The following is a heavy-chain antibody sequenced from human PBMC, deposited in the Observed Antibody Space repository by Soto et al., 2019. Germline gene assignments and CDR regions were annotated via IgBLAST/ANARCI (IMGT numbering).Heavy chain of an antibody. Sequence: SETLSLTCAVYGGSFSGYYWSWIRQPPGKGLEWIGEINHSGSTNYNPSLKSRVTISVDTSKNQFSLKVSSVTAADTAVYYCARGGDRVLDVWGKGTTVTVSS. CDR2: INHSGST. CDR3: ARGGDRVLDV. D-gene: IGHD3-10*01. CDR1: GGSFSGYY. V-gene: IGHV4-34*01. J-gene: IGHJ6*04.